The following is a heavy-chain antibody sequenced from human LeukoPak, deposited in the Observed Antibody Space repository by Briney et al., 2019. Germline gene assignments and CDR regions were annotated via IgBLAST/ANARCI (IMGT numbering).Heavy chain of an antibody. J-gene: IGHJ4*02. D-gene: IGHD3-22*01. Sequence: GGSLRLSSTASGLTFSSYVMSWVRQAPGKGLEWVSTISGTGGSTFYADSVKGRFTISRDNSKSTMYLQMNSLRAEDTATYYCSPPRGDSSGYYYVYWGQGTLVTVSS. CDR1: GLTFSSYV. V-gene: IGHV3-23*01. CDR3: SPPRGDSSGYYYVY. CDR2: ISGTGGST.